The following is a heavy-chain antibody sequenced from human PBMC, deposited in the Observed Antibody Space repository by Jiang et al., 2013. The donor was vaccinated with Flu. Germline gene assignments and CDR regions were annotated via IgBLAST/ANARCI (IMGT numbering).Heavy chain of an antibody. D-gene: IGHD4-23*01. CDR3: ARADPDYGGSFDY. CDR1: GYTFTGYY. Sequence: GAEVKKPGASVKVSCKASGYTFTGYYMHWVRQAPGQGLEWMGWINPNSGGTNYAQKFQGWVTMTRDTSISTAYMELSRLRSDDTAVYYCARADPDYGGSFDYWGQGTLVTVS. J-gene: IGHJ4*02. CDR2: INPNSGGT. V-gene: IGHV1-2*04.